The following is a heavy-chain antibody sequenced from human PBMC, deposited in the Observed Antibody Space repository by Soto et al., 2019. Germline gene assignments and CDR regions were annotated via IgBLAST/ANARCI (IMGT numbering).Heavy chain of an antibody. CDR2: IYPGDSDT. CDR1: GYSFTSYW. CDR3: ARTSVRGVIPQPFDY. D-gene: IGHD3-10*01. J-gene: IGHJ4*02. Sequence: HGESLKISCKGSGYSFTSYWIGWVRQMPGKGLEWMGIIYPGDSDTRYSPSFQGQVTISADKSISTAYLQWSSLKASDTAMYYCARTSVRGVIPQPFDYWGQGTLVTVSS. V-gene: IGHV5-51*01.